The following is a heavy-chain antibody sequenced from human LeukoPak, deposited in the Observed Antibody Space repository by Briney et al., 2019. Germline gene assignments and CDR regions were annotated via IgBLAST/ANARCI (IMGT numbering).Heavy chain of an antibody. D-gene: IGHD6-6*01. CDR1: GFTFSSYS. J-gene: IGHJ4*02. Sequence: PGGSLRLSSAASGFTFSSYSMNWVRQAPGKGLEWVSSISSSSSYIYYADSVKGRFTVYRDIAKNSLYLQMNSLRAEDTAVYYCARVRDLYRSSSPFDYWGQGTLVTVSS. V-gene: IGHV3-21*01. CDR2: ISSSSSYI. CDR3: ARVRDLYRSSSPFDY.